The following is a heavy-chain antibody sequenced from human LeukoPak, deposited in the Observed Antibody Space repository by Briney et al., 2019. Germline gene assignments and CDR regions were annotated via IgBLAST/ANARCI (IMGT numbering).Heavy chain of an antibody. Sequence: GGSPRLSCAASGFTFSSYAMSWVRQAPGKGLEWVSAISGSGGSTYYADSVKGRFTISRDNSKNTLYLQMNSLRAEDTAVYYCAKAQLLWFGESPGAFDIWGQGTMVTVSS. CDR1: GFTFSSYA. V-gene: IGHV3-23*01. CDR3: AKAQLLWFGESPGAFDI. CDR2: ISGSGGST. J-gene: IGHJ3*02. D-gene: IGHD3-10*01.